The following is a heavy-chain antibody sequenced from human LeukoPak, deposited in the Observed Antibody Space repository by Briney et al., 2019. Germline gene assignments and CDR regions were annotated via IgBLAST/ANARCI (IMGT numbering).Heavy chain of an antibody. V-gene: IGHV5-51*01. Sequence: GESLKISCKGSGYSFTSYWIGWVRQMPGKGLEWMGIIYPGDSDTRYSPSFQGQVTISADKSISTAYLQWSSLKASDTAMYYCARSGDIVVVPAARPRYYYYGMDVWGQGTTVTVSS. D-gene: IGHD2-2*01. CDR1: GYSFTSYW. CDR2: IYPGDSDT. J-gene: IGHJ6*02. CDR3: ARSGDIVVVPAARPRYYYYGMDV.